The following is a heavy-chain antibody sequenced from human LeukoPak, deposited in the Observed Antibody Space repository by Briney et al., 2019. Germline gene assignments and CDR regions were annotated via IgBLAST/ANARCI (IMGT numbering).Heavy chain of an antibody. D-gene: IGHD1-26*01. J-gene: IGHJ4*02. CDR1: GFTFSSYS. Sequence: GGSLRLSCAASGFTFSSYSMNWVREAPGKGLEWVSYISSSSSSIYYADSVKGRLTISRHNAKNSLYLQMNSLRAEDTAVYYCARDLGLDYWGQGTLVTVSS. V-gene: IGHV3-48*01. CDR2: ISSSSSSI. CDR3: ARDLGLDY.